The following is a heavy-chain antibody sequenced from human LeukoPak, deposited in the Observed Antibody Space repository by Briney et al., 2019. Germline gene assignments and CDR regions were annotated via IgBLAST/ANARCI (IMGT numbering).Heavy chain of an antibody. V-gene: IGHV3-23*01. Sequence: GGSLRLSCAASGFTFASYAMSWVRQAPGKGLEWVSTISGGGGSTYYADSVKARFTISRDNSKNTVYLQMNSLRVEDTALYYCAKVNYYDSSGPLDWGQGTLVTVSS. CDR3: AKVNYYDSSGPLD. D-gene: IGHD3-22*01. J-gene: IGHJ4*02. CDR1: GFTFASYA. CDR2: ISGGGGST.